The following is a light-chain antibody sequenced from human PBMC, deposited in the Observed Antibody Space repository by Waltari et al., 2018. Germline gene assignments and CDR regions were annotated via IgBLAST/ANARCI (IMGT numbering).Light chain of an antibody. J-gene: IGKJ4*01. CDR1: QSISSY. CDR3: QQSYSIPLT. Sequence: DIQMTQSPSSLSASVGYRVIITCRASQSISSYLNWYQQKPGRAPRLLIYAASTLQSGVPSRFSGSGSGTGFILTISSLQPEDFATYYCQQSYSIPLTFGGGTKVEIK. V-gene: IGKV1-39*01. CDR2: AAS.